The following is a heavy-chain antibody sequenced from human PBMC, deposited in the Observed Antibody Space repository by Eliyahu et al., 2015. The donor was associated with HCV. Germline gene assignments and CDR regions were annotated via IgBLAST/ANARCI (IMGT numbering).Heavy chain of an antibody. CDR2: ISVEGXNQ. CDR3: TSPILVVTALDS. CDR1: GFXFSTYG. V-gene: IGHV3-30*03. J-gene: IGHJ4*02. Sequence: QVQLVESGGGAVQPGRSXXLSXVASGFXFSTYGMHWVRQXPGKGLEWGAVISVEGXNQYXADSVKGRFTISRDDSKNTVYLEMNSLRPEDTAVYYCTSPILVVTALDSWGRGTPVTVXS. D-gene: IGHD2-21*02.